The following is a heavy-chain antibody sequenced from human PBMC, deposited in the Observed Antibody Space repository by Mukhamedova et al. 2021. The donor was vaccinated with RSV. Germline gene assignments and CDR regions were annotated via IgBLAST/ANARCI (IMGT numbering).Heavy chain of an antibody. Sequence: GKGLEWVSSISSSSSYIYYADSVKGRFTISRDNAKNSLYLQMNSLRAEDTAVYYCARDNGYSYGLIDYWGHGTLGTVSS. V-gene: IGHV3-21*01. D-gene: IGHD5-18*01. J-gene: IGHJ4*01. CDR3: ARDNGYSYGLIDY. CDR2: ISSSSSYI.